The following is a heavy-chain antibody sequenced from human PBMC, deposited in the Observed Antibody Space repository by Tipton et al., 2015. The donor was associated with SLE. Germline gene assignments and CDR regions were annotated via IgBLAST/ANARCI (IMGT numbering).Heavy chain of an antibody. D-gene: IGHD2-2*01. CDR2: ISYDGSNK. CDR3: ARPVVPAALDAFDI. J-gene: IGHJ3*02. V-gene: IGHV3-30*04. Sequence: AVSGFIFSSYAMHWVRQAPGKGLEWVAVISYDGSNKYYADSVKGRFTISRDNSKNTLYLQMNSLRAEDTAVYYCARPVVPAALDAFDIWGQGTMVTVSS. CDR1: GFIFSSYA.